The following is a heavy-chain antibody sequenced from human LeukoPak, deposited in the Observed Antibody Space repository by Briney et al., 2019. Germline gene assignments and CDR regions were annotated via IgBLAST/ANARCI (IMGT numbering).Heavy chain of an antibody. V-gene: IGHV3-23*01. D-gene: IGHD3-22*01. CDR3: AKDPSHSSGTGGWFDL. CDR2: ISGSGGSA. Sequence: PGGSLRLSCAASGFTFSSYAMSWVRQAPGKGLEWVSAISGSGGSAYYADSVKGRFTISRDNSKNTLYLQMNSLRAEDTAVYYCAKDPSHSSGTGGWFDLWGQGTLVTVSS. CDR1: GFTFSSYA. J-gene: IGHJ5*02.